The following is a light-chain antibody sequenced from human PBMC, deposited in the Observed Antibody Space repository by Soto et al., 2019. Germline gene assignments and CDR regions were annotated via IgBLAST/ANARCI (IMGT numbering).Light chain of an antibody. CDR1: SSDVGGYNY. Sequence: QSALTQPASVSGSPGQSITISCTGTSSDVGGYNYVSWYQQHPGKAPKLMIYDVSNRPSGVSNRFSGSKSGNTASLTISGLKADDQADYSCSSYTSSSTVVFGGGTKLTVL. CDR3: SSYTSSSTVV. V-gene: IGLV2-14*01. CDR2: DVS. J-gene: IGLJ2*01.